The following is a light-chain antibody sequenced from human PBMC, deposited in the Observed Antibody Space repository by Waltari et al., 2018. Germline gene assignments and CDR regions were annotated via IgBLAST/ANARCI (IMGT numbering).Light chain of an antibody. Sequence: DIQMTQSPSSLSASVGDRVTITCRASQRINSYLNWYQQKPGKAPKLLIYGASSLQSGVPSGFSGSGSGTEFTLTISSLQPEDSATYYCQQSYSSPYTFGQGTKVEIK. V-gene: IGKV1-39*01. CDR2: GAS. CDR1: QRINSY. J-gene: IGKJ2*01. CDR3: QQSYSSPYT.